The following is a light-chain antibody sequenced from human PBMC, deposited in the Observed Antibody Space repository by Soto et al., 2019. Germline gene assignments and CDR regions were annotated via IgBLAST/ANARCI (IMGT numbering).Light chain of an antibody. CDR2: DAS. CDR1: QSVNTY. J-gene: IGKJ5*01. CDR3: QQRSNWPFI. Sequence: EIVLTQSPATLSLSPRERCTLDCMASQSVNTYLAWYQHKPGQAPMLLIYDASNRATGIPPRFIGSGSGTDFTLTIISLEPEDFAVYYCQQRSNWPFIFGQGTRLEIK. V-gene: IGKV3-11*01.